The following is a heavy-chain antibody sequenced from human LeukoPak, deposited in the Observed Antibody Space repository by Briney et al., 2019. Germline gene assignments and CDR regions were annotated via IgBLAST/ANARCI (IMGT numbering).Heavy chain of an antibody. Sequence: GGSLRLSCAASGFTFSSSWMTWVRQAPGKGLEWVANIKQDGSEKYYVDSVKGRFTISRDNAKNSLYLQMNSLRAEDTAVYYCARQTGSGLFILPGGQGTLVTVSS. D-gene: IGHD3/OR15-3a*01. CDR2: IKQDGSEK. V-gene: IGHV3-7*01. J-gene: IGHJ4*02. CDR3: ARQTGSGLFILP. CDR1: GFTFSSSW.